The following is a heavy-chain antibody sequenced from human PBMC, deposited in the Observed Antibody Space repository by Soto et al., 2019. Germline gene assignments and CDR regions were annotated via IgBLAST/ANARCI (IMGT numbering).Heavy chain of an antibody. D-gene: IGHD3-10*01. Sequence: PSEPLSLPCTVSGDPVSTYWRSWIRQPPGKGLEWIAYIYNTGSTNYNPSLKSRVTISLDASKNQFSLKLSSVTAADTAVYYCDRGPGASGTYHYYFDYWGPGTLVTVSS. J-gene: IGHJ4*02. CDR3: DRGPGASGTYHYYFDY. CDR1: GDPVSTYW. V-gene: IGHV4-59*02. CDR2: IYNTGST.